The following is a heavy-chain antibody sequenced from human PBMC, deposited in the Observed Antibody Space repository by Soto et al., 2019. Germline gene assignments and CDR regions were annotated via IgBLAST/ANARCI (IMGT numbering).Heavy chain of an antibody. CDR3: ARAKGDLWFGELLYPAFDI. D-gene: IGHD3-10*01. Sequence: GGSLRLSCAASGFTFSSYWMSWVRQAPGKGLEWVANIKQDGSEKYYVDSVKGRFTISRDNAKNSLYLQMNSLRAEDTAVYYCARAKGDLWFGELLYPAFDIWGQGTMVTVSS. J-gene: IGHJ3*02. CDR2: IKQDGSEK. CDR1: GFTFSSYW. V-gene: IGHV3-7*05.